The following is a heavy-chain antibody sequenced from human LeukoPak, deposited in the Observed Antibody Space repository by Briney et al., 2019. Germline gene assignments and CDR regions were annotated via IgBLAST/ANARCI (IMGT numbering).Heavy chain of an antibody. D-gene: IGHD5-24*01. Sequence: SETLSLTCAVYGGSFSGYYWSWIRQPPGKGLEWIGEINHSGSTNYNPSLKSRVTISVDTSKNQFSLKLSSVTAADTAVYYCARVLVEMATKRAFDIWGQGTMVTVSS. J-gene: IGHJ3*02. CDR1: GGSFSGYY. CDR3: ARVLVEMATKRAFDI. CDR2: INHSGST. V-gene: IGHV4-34*01.